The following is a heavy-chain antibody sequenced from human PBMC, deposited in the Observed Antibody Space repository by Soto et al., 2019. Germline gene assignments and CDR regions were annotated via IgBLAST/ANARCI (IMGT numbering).Heavy chain of an antibody. CDR1: GGSISGYY. D-gene: IGHD3-10*01. Sequence: SETLSLTCAVSGGSISGYYWSWIRQPPGKGLEWIGYMYNTGSTVYNPSFKSRVTISVDTSKNQFSLKLNSVTAADTAVYYCAREGYGSGSQLYYYYGMDVWGQRTTVTVSS. CDR2: MYNTGST. J-gene: IGHJ6*02. CDR3: AREGYGSGSQLYYYYGMDV. V-gene: IGHV4-59*12.